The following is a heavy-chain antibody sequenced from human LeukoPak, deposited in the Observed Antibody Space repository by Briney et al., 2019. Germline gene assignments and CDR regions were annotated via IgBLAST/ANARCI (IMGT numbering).Heavy chain of an antibody. D-gene: IGHD6-13*01. Sequence: GGSLRLSCAASGFTFSSYGMHWVRQAPGKGLEWVAVIWYDGSNKYYADSVKGRFTISRDNSKNTLYLQMNSLRAEDTAVYYCARVRDSSRWYGGFDYWGQGTLVTVSS. V-gene: IGHV3-33*01. CDR3: ARVRDSSRWYGGFDY. J-gene: IGHJ4*02. CDR2: IWYDGSNK. CDR1: GFTFSSYG.